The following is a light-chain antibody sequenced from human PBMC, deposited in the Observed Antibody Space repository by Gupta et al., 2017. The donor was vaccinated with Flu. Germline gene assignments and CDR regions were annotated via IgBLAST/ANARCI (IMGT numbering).Light chain of an antibody. CDR1: QSVSSSS. J-gene: IGKJ2*01. V-gene: IGKV3-20*01. Sequence: PSPGSLSLSPGERAILSCRASQSVSSSSLAWYQQKPGQAPRLVIYGGSTRATGIPDRFSGSGSGTDFALTISRLEPEDFAVYYCQHYGSSPDTFGQGTKIEIK. CDR3: QHYGSSPDT. CDR2: GGS.